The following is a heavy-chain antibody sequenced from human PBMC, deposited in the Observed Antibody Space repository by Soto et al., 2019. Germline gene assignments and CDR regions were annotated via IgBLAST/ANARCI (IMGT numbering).Heavy chain of an antibody. V-gene: IGHV1-69*12. Sequence: QVQLVQSGAEVKKPGSSVKVSCNASGGAFSDYAFSWVRQAPGQGLEWLGGIMPIFRAPDYAQKFQGRVTITAXEXTXTXHMEMNSLRSEDTAVYYCASWLKGPDIGNYYYGMDVWGQGTTVTVS. D-gene: IGHD2-15*01. CDR3: ASWLKGPDIGNYYYGMDV. CDR2: IMPIFRAP. CDR1: GGAFSDYA. J-gene: IGHJ6*02.